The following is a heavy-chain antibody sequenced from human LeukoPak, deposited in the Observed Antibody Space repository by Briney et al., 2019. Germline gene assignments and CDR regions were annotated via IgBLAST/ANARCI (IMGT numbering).Heavy chain of an antibody. Sequence: GASVKDSCKASGYTFANYDIHWVRQAPGQRLEWMGWSNAGNDNTKYSQEFQGRVTITRDTSASTAYMELSSLRSEDTAVYYCARAREPYYYYMDVWGKGTTVTVSS. CDR1: GYTFANYD. V-gene: IGHV1-3*02. J-gene: IGHJ6*03. D-gene: IGHD1-14*01. CDR2: SNAGNDNT. CDR3: ARAREPYYYYMDV.